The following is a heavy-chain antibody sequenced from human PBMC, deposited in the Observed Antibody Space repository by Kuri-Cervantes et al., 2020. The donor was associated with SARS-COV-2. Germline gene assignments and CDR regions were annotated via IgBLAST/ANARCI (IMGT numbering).Heavy chain of an antibody. J-gene: IGHJ3*02. CDR3: ARGGTTTGHDNDAFDI. Sequence: GSLRLSCTVSGGSISSSSYYWGWIRQPPGKGLEWIGSIYYSGSTYYNPSLKSRVTISVDTSKNQFSLKLSSVTAADTAVYYCARGGTTTGHDNDAFDIWGQGTMVTVSS. V-gene: IGHV4-39*01. D-gene: IGHD4-17*01. CDR2: IYYSGST. CDR1: GGSISSSSYY.